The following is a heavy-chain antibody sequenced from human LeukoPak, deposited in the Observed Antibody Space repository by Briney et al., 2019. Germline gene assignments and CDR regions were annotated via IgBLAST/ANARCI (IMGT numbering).Heavy chain of an antibody. D-gene: IGHD5-12*01. J-gene: IGHJ4*02. Sequence: GGSLRLSCAASGFTFSSYAMSWVRQAPGKGLEWVSSISNSGAGTYYADSVKGRFTISRDNSKNTLYLQMNSLRAEDTAVYFCAKENGVYSGYGLPDYWGQGTLVTVSS. CDR2: ISNSGAGT. CDR3: AKENGVYSGYGLPDY. CDR1: GFTFSSYA. V-gene: IGHV3-23*01.